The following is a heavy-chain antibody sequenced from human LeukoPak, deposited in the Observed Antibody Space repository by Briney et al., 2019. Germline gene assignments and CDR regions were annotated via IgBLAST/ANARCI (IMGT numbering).Heavy chain of an antibody. Sequence: GASVKVSCKVSGYTLTELSMHWVRQAPGKGLEWMGGFDPEDGETIYAQKFQGRVTMTEDTSTDTAYMELSSLRSEDTAVYYCATVGGDSSSWPTDYWGQGTLVTVSS. V-gene: IGHV1-24*01. D-gene: IGHD6-13*01. CDR1: GYTLTELS. CDR3: ATVGGDSSSWPTDY. J-gene: IGHJ4*02. CDR2: FDPEDGET.